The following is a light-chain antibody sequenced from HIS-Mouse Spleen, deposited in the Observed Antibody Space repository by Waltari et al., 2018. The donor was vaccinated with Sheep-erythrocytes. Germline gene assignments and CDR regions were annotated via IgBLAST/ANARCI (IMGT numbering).Light chain of an antibody. J-gene: IGLJ1*01. V-gene: IGLV2-11*01. CDR2: DVS. CDR1: SSDVGGYNY. CDR3: CSYAGSYNHV. Sequence: QSALTQPRSVSGSPGQSVTISCTGTSSDVGGYNYVSWYQQHPGKAPKRIIYDVSKRPSGVPDRFSGSKSGTPASLTISGLQAEDEADYYCCSYAGSYNHVFATGTKVTVL.